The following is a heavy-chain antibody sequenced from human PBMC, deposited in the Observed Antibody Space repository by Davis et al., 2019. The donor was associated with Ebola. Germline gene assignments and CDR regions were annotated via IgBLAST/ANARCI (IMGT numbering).Heavy chain of an antibody. CDR2: ISGSGGST. Sequence: GGSLRLSCAASGFTFSSYAMSWVRQAPGKRLEWVSAISGSGGSTYYADSVKGRFTISRDNAKNSLYLQMNSLRAEDTAVYYCAKDPAAGPHWGWGQGTLVTVSS. J-gene: IGHJ4*02. CDR1: GFTFSSYA. CDR3: AKDPAAGPHWG. V-gene: IGHV3-23*01. D-gene: IGHD6-25*01.